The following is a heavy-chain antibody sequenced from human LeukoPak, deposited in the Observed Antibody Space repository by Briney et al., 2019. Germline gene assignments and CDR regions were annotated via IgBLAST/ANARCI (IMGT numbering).Heavy chain of an antibody. CDR1: GGSISSSSYY. CDR2: IYYSGST. Sequence: SETLSLTCTVSGGSISSSSYYWGWIRQPPGKGLEWIGSIYYSGSTYYNPSLKSRVTISVDTSKNQFSLKLSSVTAADTAVYFCARGSTRYDYWGQGTLVTVSS. D-gene: IGHD2-2*01. CDR3: ARGSTRYDY. J-gene: IGHJ4*02. V-gene: IGHV4-39*07.